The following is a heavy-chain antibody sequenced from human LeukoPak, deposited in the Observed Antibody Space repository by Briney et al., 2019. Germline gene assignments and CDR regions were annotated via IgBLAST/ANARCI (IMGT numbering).Heavy chain of an antibody. V-gene: IGHV3-23*01. D-gene: IGHD5-24*01. CDR2: ISGSGDNT. Sequence: PGGSLRLSCAASGFTFSSYAMSWVRQAPGKGLEWVSGISGSGDNTYYADSVKGRFTISRDNSKNTLYVQVNSLGTEDTAVYYCARDTYVARDVYNSRYYFDYWGQGTLVTVSS. J-gene: IGHJ4*02. CDR1: GFTFSSYA. CDR3: ARDTYVARDVYNSRYYFDY.